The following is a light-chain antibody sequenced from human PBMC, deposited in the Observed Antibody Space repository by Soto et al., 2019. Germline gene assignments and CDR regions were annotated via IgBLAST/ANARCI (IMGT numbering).Light chain of an antibody. Sequence: QSVLTQPASVSGSPGQSITISCTGTSSDVGGYNYVSWYQQHPGKAPKLMIYEVSNRPSGVSNRFSGSKSGNTASQTISGLQAEDEADYYCSSYTSSSLGVFGTGTKLTVL. CDR3: SSYTSSSLGV. V-gene: IGLV2-14*01. J-gene: IGLJ1*01. CDR2: EVS. CDR1: SSDVGGYNY.